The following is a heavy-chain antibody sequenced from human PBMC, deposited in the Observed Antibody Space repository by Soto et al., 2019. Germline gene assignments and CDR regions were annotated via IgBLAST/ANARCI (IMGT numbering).Heavy chain of an antibody. Sequence: GGSLRLSCAASGFTFRSYAISWVRQAPGKGLEWVSAISGSGGSTYYADSVKGRFTISRDNSKNTLYLQMNSLRAEDTAVYYCAKDPPTYYDFWSGYWYYWGQGTLVTVSS. CDR1: GFTFRSYA. CDR2: ISGSGGST. CDR3: AKDPPTYYDFWSGYWYY. V-gene: IGHV3-23*01. J-gene: IGHJ4*02. D-gene: IGHD3-3*01.